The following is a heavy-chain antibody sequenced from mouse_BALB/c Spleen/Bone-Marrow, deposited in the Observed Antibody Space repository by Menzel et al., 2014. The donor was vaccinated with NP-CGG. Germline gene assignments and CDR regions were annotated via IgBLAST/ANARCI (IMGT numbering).Heavy chain of an antibody. V-gene: IGHV2-6-7*01. J-gene: IGHJ4*01. CDR2: IWADGNT. CDR3: AREKYGNYYAMDY. Sequence: VHLVESGPGLVAPSQSLSITCTASGFSLTGFGINWIRQPPGKGLEWLGMIWADGNTDYNSALKSRLSINKDNSKSQVFLEMNSLQAGDTARYYCAREKYGNYYAMDYWGQGTSVTVSS. D-gene: IGHD2-10*02. CDR1: GFSLTGFG.